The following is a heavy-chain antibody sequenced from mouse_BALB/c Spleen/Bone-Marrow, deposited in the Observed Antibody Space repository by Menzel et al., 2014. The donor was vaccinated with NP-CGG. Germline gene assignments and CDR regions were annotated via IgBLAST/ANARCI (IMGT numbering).Heavy chain of an antibody. CDR3: SLLGDY. Sequence: VQLVESGAELVKPGASVKLSCKASGYTFTRYYMYWVKQRPGQGLEWIGGINPHNGGTHFNEKFKSKATLTVDKSSSTAYMQLNSLTSEDSAVYYCSLLGDYWGQGTTLTVSS. V-gene: IGHV1-53*01. J-gene: IGHJ2*01. CDR2: INPHNGGT. CDR1: GYTFTRYY. D-gene: IGHD1-1*01.